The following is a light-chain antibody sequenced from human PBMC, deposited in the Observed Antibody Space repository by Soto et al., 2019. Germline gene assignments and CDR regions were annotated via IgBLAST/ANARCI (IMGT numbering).Light chain of an antibody. CDR2: GAS. J-gene: IGKJ2*01. CDR3: QQSGSSFYT. V-gene: IGKV3-20*01. CDR1: QSVSSAY. Sequence: EIVLTQSPGTLSLSPGERATLSCRASQSVSSAYLAWYQQIPGRAPRLLIYGASSRATGIPDRFGGSGSGTDFTLTISGLEPEDFAVYYCQQSGSSFYTFGQGTKLEIK.